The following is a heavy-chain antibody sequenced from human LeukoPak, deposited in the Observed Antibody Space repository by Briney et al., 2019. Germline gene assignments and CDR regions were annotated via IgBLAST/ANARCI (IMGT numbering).Heavy chain of an antibody. V-gene: IGHV4-4*07. Sequence: SETLSLTCTVSGGSISSYYWSWIRQPAGKGLEWIGRIYTRGSTNYNPSLKSRVTMSVDTSKNQFSLKLSSVTAADTAVYYCARAGRPIYSSSWYPFDYWGQGTLVTVSS. CDR3: ARAGRPIYSSSWYPFDY. J-gene: IGHJ4*02. D-gene: IGHD6-13*01. CDR2: IYTRGST. CDR1: GGSISSYY.